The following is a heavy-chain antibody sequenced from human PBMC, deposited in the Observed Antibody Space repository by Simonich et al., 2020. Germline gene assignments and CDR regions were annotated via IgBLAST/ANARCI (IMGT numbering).Heavy chain of an antibody. CDR1: GYTFTGYY. V-gene: IGHV1-2*02. CDR2: INPNGGGT. CDR3: ARVLFEAFDI. Sequence: QVQLVQSGAEVKKPGASVKVSCKASGYTFTGYYMHWVRQATGQGLEGRVGINPNGGGTNYAQKVQGRVTRTRDTSISTAYMELSRLRSDDTAVYYCARVLFEAFDIWGQGTMVTVSS. J-gene: IGHJ3*02.